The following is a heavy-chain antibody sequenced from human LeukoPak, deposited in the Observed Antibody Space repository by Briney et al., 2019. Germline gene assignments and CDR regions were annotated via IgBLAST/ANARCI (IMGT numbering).Heavy chain of an antibody. J-gene: IGHJ5*02. CDR2: INPNSGGT. D-gene: IGHD6-6*01. CDR1: GYTFTGYY. Sequence: GASVKVSCKASGYTFTGYYMHWVRQAPGQGLEWMGWINPNSGGTNYAQKFQGRVTMTRDTSISTAYMELSRLRSDDTAVYYCARDLRIAARPFSCGFDPWGQGTLATVSS. V-gene: IGHV1-2*02. CDR3: ARDLRIAARPFSCGFDP.